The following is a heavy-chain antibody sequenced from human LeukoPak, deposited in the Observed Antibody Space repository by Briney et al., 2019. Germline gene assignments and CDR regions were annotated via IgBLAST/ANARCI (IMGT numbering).Heavy chain of an antibody. CDR1: GFTFSSYG. Sequence: GRSLRLSCAASGFTFSSYGMHWVRQAPGKGLEWVAVISYDGSNKYYADSVKGRFTISRDNSKNMLYLQMNSLRAEDTAVYYCAKDRVINYFDYWGQGTLVTVSS. V-gene: IGHV3-30*18. CDR2: ISYDGSNK. CDR3: AKDRVINYFDY. D-gene: IGHD2-21*01. J-gene: IGHJ4*02.